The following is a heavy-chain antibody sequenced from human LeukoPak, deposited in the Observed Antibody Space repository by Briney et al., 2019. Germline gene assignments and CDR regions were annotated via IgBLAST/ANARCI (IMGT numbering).Heavy chain of an antibody. CDR2: IIPILGIA. CDR3: ARDGYCSGGSCSKSYYYYGMDV. Sequence: SVKVSCKASGGTFSSYAISWVRQAPGQGLEWMGRIIPILGIANYAQKFQGRVTITADKSTSTAYMELSSLRSEDTAVYYCARDGYCSGGSCSKSYYYYGMDVWGQGTTATVSS. D-gene: IGHD2-15*01. V-gene: IGHV1-69*04. J-gene: IGHJ6*02. CDR1: GGTFSSYA.